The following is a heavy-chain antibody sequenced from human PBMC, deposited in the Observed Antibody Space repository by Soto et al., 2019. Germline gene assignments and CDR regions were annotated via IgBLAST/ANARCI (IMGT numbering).Heavy chain of an antibody. CDR3: ARGSLVPYVTSIAAPIDY. J-gene: IGHJ4*02. CDR1: GGSFSGYY. V-gene: IGHV4-34*01. CDR2: INHSGST. D-gene: IGHD6-6*01. Sequence: SETLSLTCAVYGGSFSGYYWIWIRQPPGKGLEWIGEINHSGSTNYNPSLKSRVTISVDTSKNQFSLKLSSVTAADTAVYYCARGSLVPYVTSIAAPIDYWDQGTLVTVSS.